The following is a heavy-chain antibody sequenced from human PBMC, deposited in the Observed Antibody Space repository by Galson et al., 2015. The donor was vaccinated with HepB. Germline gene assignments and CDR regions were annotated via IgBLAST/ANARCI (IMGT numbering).Heavy chain of an antibody. J-gene: IGHJ4*02. D-gene: IGHD5-24*01. Sequence: SLRLSCAASGFIFSDYYIDWVRQAPGMGLEWVGRSRNKANSYITEYAASVKGRFTISSDDSMNSLYLRMNSLKTEDTAVYYCTRAGRDGNNLWDWGQGTLVTVSS. V-gene: IGHV3-72*01. CDR3: TRAGRDGNNLWD. CDR1: GFIFSDYY. CDR2: SRNKANSYIT.